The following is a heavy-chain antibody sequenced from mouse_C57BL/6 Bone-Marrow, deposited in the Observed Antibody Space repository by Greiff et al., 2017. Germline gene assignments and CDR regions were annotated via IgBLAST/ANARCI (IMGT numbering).Heavy chain of an antibody. D-gene: IGHD1-1*01. CDR3: ARRVTTVVAKTAYWYFDV. CDR1: GYTFTSYG. J-gene: IGHJ1*03. V-gene: IGHV1-81*01. Sequence: QVQLQQSGAELARPGASVKLSCKASGYTFTSYGISWVKQRTGQGLEWIGEIYPRSGNTYYNEKFKGKATLTADTSSSTAYMELRSLTSEDSAVYFCARRVTTVVAKTAYWYFDVWGTGTTVTVSS. CDR2: IYPRSGNT.